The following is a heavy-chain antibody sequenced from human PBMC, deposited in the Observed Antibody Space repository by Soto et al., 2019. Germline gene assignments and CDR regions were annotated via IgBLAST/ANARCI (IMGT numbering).Heavy chain of an antibody. V-gene: IGHV3-73*01. CDR3: TRHGSGGDYYGMDV. CDR1: GSTFSGST. D-gene: IGHD3-16*01. J-gene: IGHJ6*02. Sequence: EVQLVESGGGLVQPGGSLKLSCAASGSTFSGSTMHWVRQASGKGLEWVGRIRDKLNSYATAYTASVKGRFTISRDDSKNTAYLQMNSLKTDDTAVYYCTRHGSGGDYYGMDVWGQGTTVTVSS. CDR2: IRDKLNSYAT.